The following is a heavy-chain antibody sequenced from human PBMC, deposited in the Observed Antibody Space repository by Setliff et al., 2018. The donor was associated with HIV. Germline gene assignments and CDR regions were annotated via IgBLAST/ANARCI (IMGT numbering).Heavy chain of an antibody. Sequence: GSLRLSCAASGFTFSSYGMHWVRQAPGKGLEWVAFIRYDGSNKYYADSVKGRFTISRDNSKNTLYLQMNSLRAEDTAVYYCARPTYCSSTSCRRYAMDVWGQGTTVTVSS. CDR1: GFTFSSYG. V-gene: IGHV3-30*02. CDR3: ARPTYCSSTSCRRYAMDV. D-gene: IGHD2-2*01. CDR2: IRYDGSNK. J-gene: IGHJ6*02.